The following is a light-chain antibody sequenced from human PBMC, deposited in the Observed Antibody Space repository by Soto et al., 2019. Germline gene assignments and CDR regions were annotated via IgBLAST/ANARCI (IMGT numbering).Light chain of an antibody. V-gene: IGKV3-15*01. J-gene: IGKJ1*01. CDR2: RAS. Sequence: EIVMTQSPASLSVSPGERATLSCRASQSVSTNLAWYQQKTGQTPRLLMYRASTRATGIPARFSGSGSGTEFTLTISSLQSEDFAVYYCQQYSDWPWTFGQGTKVDIK. CDR3: QQYSDWPWT. CDR1: QSVSTN.